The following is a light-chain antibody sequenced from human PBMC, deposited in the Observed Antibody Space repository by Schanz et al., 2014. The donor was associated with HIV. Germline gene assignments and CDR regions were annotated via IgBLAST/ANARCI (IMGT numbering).Light chain of an antibody. CDR3: QQCVTYPYT. CDR2: AAS. CDR1: QSISSY. V-gene: IGKV1-39*01. J-gene: IGKJ2*01. Sequence: DIQMTQSPSSLSASVGDRVTITCRASQSISSYLNWYQQKPGKAPKLLIYAASSLQSGVPSRFSGSGSGTEFTLTISSLQPEDFATYYCQQCVTYPYTFGQGTKLDIK.